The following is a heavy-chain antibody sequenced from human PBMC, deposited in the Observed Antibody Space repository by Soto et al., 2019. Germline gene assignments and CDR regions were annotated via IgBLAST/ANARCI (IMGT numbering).Heavy chain of an antibody. D-gene: IGHD4-4*01. J-gene: IGHJ5*02. Sequence: ASVKVSCKASGYTFTGYYMHWVRQAPGQGLEWMGWINPNSGGTNYAQKFQGWVTMTRDTSISTAYMELSRLRSDDTAVYYCARGGLREEYSSGEASNWFDPWGQGTLVTVSS. CDR2: INPNSGGT. CDR3: ARGGLREEYSSGEASNWFDP. CDR1: GYTFTGYY. V-gene: IGHV1-2*04.